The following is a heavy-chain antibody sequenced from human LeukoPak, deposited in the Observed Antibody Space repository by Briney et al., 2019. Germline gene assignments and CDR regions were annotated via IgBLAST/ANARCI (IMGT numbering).Heavy chain of an antibody. CDR3: AREPRPIPFDY. J-gene: IGHJ4*02. Sequence: ASVKVSCKASGYIFTDYYMHWVRQAPGQELGWMGRINPNSGATNYAQKFQGRVTMTSDTSIRTAYMELSRLKSDDTAVFYCAREPRPIPFDYWGQGTLVTVSS. V-gene: IGHV1-2*06. CDR1: GYIFTDYY. CDR2: INPNSGAT. D-gene: IGHD2-2*02.